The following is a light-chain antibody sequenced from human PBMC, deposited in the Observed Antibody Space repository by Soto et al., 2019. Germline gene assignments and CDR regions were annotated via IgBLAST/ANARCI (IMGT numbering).Light chain of an antibody. CDR1: QGIRNY. CDR3: QYLNSFPLT. CDR2: LAS. J-gene: IGKJ4*01. Sequence: IQLTQSPSSLSASVGDRVTITCRASQGIRNYLAWYQQKPGKAPQLLLYLASTLQGGVPSRFSGSGSGTDFRLTISSLQPEDVATYYCQYLNSFPLTFGGGTKVEIK. V-gene: IGKV1-9*01.